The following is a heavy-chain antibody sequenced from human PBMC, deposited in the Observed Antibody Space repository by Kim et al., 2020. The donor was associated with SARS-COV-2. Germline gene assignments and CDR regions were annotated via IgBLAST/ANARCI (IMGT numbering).Heavy chain of an antibody. Sequence: SETLSLTCTVSGGSISSYYWSWIRQPPGKGLEWIGYIYYSGSTNYNPSLKSRVTISVDTSKNQFSLKLSSVTAADTAVYYCTRGFDYWGQRTLFTVSS. CDR3: TRGFDY. CDR1: GGSISSYY. CDR2: IYYSGST. V-gene: IGHV4-59*13. J-gene: IGHJ4*02.